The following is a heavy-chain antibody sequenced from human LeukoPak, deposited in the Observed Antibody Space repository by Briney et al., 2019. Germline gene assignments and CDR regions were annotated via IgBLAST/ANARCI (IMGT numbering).Heavy chain of an antibody. J-gene: IGHJ4*02. CDR1: GFTFSSYA. D-gene: IGHD1-26*01. Sequence: PGGSLRLSCAASGFTFSSYAMSWVRQAPGKGLEWVAVISYDGSNKYYADSVKGRFTISRDNSKNTLYLQMNSLRAEDTAVYYCAKPGELLNVFDYWGQGTLVTVSS. CDR3: AKPGELLNVFDY. CDR2: ISYDGSNK. V-gene: IGHV3-30*18.